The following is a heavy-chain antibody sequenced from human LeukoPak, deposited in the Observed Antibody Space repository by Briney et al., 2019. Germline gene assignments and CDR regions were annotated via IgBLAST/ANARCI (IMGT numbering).Heavy chain of an antibody. D-gene: IGHD5-18*01. CDR1: GFTFSSYG. Sequence: GRSLRLSCAASGFTFSSYGMHWVRQAPGKGLEWVAVISYDGSNKYYADSVKGRFTISRDNSKNTLYLQMNSPRAEDTAVYYCAKGGYSSYYYYGMDVWGQGTTVTVSS. CDR3: AKGGYSSYYYYGMDV. V-gene: IGHV3-30*18. J-gene: IGHJ6*02. CDR2: ISYDGSNK.